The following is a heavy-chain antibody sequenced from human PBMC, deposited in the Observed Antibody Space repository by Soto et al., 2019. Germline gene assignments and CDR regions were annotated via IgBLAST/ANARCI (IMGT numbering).Heavy chain of an antibody. J-gene: IGHJ6*02. V-gene: IGHV3-72*01. CDR3: AMLGGWSGGSSGMDV. D-gene: IGHD6-19*01. CDR1: GLIFSDYH. Sequence: EVQLVESGGGLVQPGGSLRLSCAASGLIFSDYHMDWVHQAPGKGLEWVGRIRRKANSYTTEYAAYVKGRFTISRDDSKNSLYLQMNSLKSEDTAVYYCAMLGGWSGGSSGMDVWGQGTTVTVSS. CDR2: IRRKANSYTT.